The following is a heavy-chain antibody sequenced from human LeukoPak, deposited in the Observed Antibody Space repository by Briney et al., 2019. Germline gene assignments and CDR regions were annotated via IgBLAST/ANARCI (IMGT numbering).Heavy chain of an antibody. CDR3: ARADPYSSSWYDY. Sequence: SETLSLPCTVSGGSISSTIYYWGWIRQPPGKGLEWIGSNYYSGSTNYNPSLKSRVTISVDTSKNQFSLKLSPVTAADTAVYYCARADPYSSSWYDYWGQGTLVTVSS. J-gene: IGHJ4*02. CDR1: GGSISSTIYY. D-gene: IGHD6-13*01. V-gene: IGHV4-39*07. CDR2: NYYSGST.